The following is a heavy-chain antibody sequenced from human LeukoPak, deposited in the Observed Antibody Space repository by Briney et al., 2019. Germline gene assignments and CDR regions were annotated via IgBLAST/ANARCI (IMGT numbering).Heavy chain of an antibody. CDR2: ISAYNGNT. CDR3: ASEFGQQLVTCFDY. V-gene: IGHV1-18*01. CDR1: GYTFTSYG. J-gene: IGHJ4*02. Sequence: ASVKVSCKASGYTFTSYGISWVRQAPGQGLEWMGWISAYNGNTNYAQKLQGRVTMTTDTSTSTAYMELRSLRSDDTAVYYCASEFGQQLVTCFDYWGQGTLVTVSS. D-gene: IGHD6-13*01.